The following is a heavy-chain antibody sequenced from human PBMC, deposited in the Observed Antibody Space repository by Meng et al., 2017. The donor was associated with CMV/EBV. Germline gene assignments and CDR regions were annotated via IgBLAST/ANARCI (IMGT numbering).Heavy chain of an antibody. CDR1: GFTFSSYW. CDR3: ARDGNGGSGYCSSTSCPRERRYYYYGMDV. J-gene: IGHJ6*02. V-gene: IGHV3-7*01. D-gene: IGHD2-2*01. CDR2: IKQDGSEK. Sequence: GGSLRLSCAASGFTFSSYWMSWVRQAPGKGLEWVANIKQDGSEKYYVDSVKGRFTISRDNAKNSLYLQMNSLRAENTAVYYCARDGNGGSGYCSSTSCPRERRYYYYGMDVWGQGTTVTVSS.